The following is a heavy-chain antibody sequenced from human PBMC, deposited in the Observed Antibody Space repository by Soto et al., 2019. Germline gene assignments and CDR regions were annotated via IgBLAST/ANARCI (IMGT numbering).Heavy chain of an antibody. CDR2: IKQDGSEK. CDR1: GFTVSNNW. Sequence: GGSLRLSCAASGFTVSNNWMYWVRQAPGKGLEWVANIKQDGSEKYYVDSVKGRFTISRDNAKNSVYLQMNSLRAEDTAIYYCARGDYCISTCCQRPYYYDGMDVWGQGTTVTVSS. V-gene: IGHV3-7*01. J-gene: IGHJ6*02. CDR3: ARGDYCISTCCQRPYYYDGMDV. D-gene: IGHD2-2*01.